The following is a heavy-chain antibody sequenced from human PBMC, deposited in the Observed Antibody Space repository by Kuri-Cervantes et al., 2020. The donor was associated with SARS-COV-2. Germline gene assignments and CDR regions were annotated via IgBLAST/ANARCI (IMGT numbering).Heavy chain of an antibody. Sequence: GESLKISCAASGFTFSSYWMSWVRQVPGKGLEWVANIKQGGSEKYYVDSVKGRFTISRDNAKNSLYQHMNSLRAEDTAVYYCARDILSFLGTHYFDYWGQGTLVTVSS. CDR1: GFTFSSYW. V-gene: IGHV3-7*01. CDR2: IKQGGSEK. D-gene: IGHD3-16*02. J-gene: IGHJ4*02. CDR3: ARDILSFLGTHYFDY.